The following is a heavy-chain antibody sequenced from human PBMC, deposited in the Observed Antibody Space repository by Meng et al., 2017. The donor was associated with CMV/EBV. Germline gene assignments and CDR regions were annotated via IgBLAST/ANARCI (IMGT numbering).Heavy chain of an antibody. CDR3: ARGYSYGYPWFDP. D-gene: IGHD5-18*01. V-gene: IGHV1-2*02. CDR1: GYTVTGYY. CDR2: INPNSGGT. Sequence: KASGYTVTGYYMHWVRQAPGQGLEWMGWINPNSGGTNYAQKFQGRVTMTRDTSISTAYMELSRLRSDDTAVYYCARGYSYGYPWFDPWGQGTLVTVSS. J-gene: IGHJ5*02.